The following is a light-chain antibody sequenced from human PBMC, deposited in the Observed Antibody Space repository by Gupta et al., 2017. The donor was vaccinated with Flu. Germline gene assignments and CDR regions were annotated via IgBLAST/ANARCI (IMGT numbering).Light chain of an antibody. CDR1: QCISSY. V-gene: IGKV1-9*01. CDR2: ASS. J-gene: IGKJ2*01. Sequence: GGRVTITCRASQCISSYLAWYQQKPGKAPKLLIYASSTLQSGGASRFSGSGSGTEFTLTISSLQPEDFATYYCQQVNSYPYTFGQGTKLEIK. CDR3: QQVNSYPYT.